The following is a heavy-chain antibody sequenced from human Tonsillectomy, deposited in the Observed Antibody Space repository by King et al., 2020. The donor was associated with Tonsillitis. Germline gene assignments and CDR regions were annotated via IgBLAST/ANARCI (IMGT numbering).Heavy chain of an antibody. D-gene: IGHD3-10*01. V-gene: IGHV3-64D*06. CDR3: WKDRLWFGELLYVSAFDI. J-gene: IGHJ3*02. CDR1: GFTFRSYV. CDR2: ISSNGQST. Sequence: EVQLVESGGGLVQPGGSLRLSCSASGFTFRSYVMHWVGQAPGKGLEYVSAISSNGQSTYYADSVKGRFTISGDNSKNTLFLQMSSLRAEDTAVYYGWKDRLWFGELLYVSAFDIWGQGTMVTVSS.